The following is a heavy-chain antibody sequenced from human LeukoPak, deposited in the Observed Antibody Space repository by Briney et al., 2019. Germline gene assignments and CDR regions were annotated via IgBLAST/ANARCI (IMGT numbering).Heavy chain of an antibody. CDR2: INWNGGST. V-gene: IGHV3-20*04. Sequence: GGSLRLSCAASGFTFDDYGMSWVRQAPGKGLEWVSGINWNGGSTGYADSVKGRFTISRDNAKNSLYLQMNSLRAEDTAVYYCARDRRDILTGYYIVRAFDIWGQGTMVTVSS. J-gene: IGHJ3*02. D-gene: IGHD3-9*01. CDR1: GFTFDDYG. CDR3: ARDRRDILTGYYIVRAFDI.